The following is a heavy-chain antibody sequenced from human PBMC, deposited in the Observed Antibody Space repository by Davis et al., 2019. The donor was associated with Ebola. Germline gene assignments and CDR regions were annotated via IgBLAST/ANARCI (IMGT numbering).Heavy chain of an antibody. Sequence: SETLSLTCTVSGVSLRSYYWTWIRQPPGKGLEWIGSAHYTGYTNFNPSLKSRVTISVDTSKNQFSLKLSSVTAADTAVYYCARSVVAALGWFDPWGRGTLVTVSS. V-gene: IGHV4-59*01. J-gene: IGHJ5*02. D-gene: IGHD2-2*01. CDR3: ARSVVAALGWFDP. CDR1: GVSLRSYY. CDR2: AHYTGYT.